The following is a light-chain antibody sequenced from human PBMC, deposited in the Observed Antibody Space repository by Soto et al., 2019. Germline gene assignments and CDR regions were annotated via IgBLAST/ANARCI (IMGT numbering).Light chain of an antibody. Sequence: QSVLTQPPSASGTPGQRVTISCSGSSSNIGSNYVYWYQQLPGTAPKLLIYRNNQRPSGVPDRFSGSKSGTSASLAISGLRSEDKADYYCAAWDDSLSGAYVFGTGTKVTV. CDR2: RNN. J-gene: IGLJ1*01. CDR3: AAWDDSLSGAYV. V-gene: IGLV1-47*01. CDR1: SSNIGSNY.